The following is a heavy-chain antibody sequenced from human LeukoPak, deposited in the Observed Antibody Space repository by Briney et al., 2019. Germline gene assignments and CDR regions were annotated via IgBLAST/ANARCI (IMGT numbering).Heavy chain of an antibody. Sequence: PGGSLRLSCAASGFTFDDYAMHWVRQAPGKGLEWVSGISWNSGSIGYADSVKGRFTISRDNAKNSLYLQMNSLRAEDTALYYCAKGDFDLWGRGTLVTVSS. CDR1: GFTFDDYA. CDR3: AKGDFDL. CDR2: ISWNSGSI. V-gene: IGHV3-9*01. J-gene: IGHJ2*01.